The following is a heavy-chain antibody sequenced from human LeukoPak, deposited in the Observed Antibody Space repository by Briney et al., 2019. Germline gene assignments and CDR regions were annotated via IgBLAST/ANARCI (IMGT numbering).Heavy chain of an antibody. CDR1: GYSISSDYY. D-gene: IGHD6-13*01. J-gene: IGHJ3*02. CDR2: IYHSGST. V-gene: IGHV4-38-2*02. Sequence: SETLSLTCTVSGYSISSDYYWGWIRQPPGKGLEWIGSIYHSGSTNYNPSLKSRVTISVDTSKNQFSLKLSSVTAADTAVYYCARTIIAAAGTGPMIAFDIWGQGTMVTVSS. CDR3: ARTIIAAAGTGPMIAFDI.